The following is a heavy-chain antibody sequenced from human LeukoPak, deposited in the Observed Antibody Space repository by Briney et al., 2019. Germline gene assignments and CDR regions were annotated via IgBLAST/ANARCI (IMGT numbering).Heavy chain of an antibody. CDR2: VSWDGGKT. Sequence: PGGSLRLSCAASGFTFDEYTMHWVRQAPGKGLEWVSLVSWDGGKTYYADSVKGRFTISRDNSKNSLYLQMNSLRAEDTAVYYCARADYPDYWGQGTLVTVSS. V-gene: IGHV3-43*01. CDR3: ARADYPDY. D-gene: IGHD4/OR15-4a*01. J-gene: IGHJ4*02. CDR1: GFTFDEYT.